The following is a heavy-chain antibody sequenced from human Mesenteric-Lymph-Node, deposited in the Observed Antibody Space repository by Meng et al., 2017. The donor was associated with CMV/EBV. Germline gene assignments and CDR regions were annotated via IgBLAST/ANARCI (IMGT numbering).Heavy chain of an antibody. D-gene: IGHD1-26*01. CDR2: IYGDGTT. J-gene: IGHJ4*02. CDR3: AKATEAKSSGSYGLFDS. V-gene: IGHV3-53*01. Sequence: GGSLRLSCAASGLTVSSNYMNWVRQAPGRGLEWDSVIYGDGTTKYADSVKGRFSISRDNSKNTLYLQMNSLRVEDTAVYYCAKATEAKSSGSYGLFDSWGQGTLVTVSS. CDR1: GLTVSSNY.